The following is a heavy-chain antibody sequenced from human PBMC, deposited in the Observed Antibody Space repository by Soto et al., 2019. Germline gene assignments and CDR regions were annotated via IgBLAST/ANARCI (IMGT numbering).Heavy chain of an antibody. CDR3: ATGDDYGDYAVIPYYMDV. D-gene: IGHD4-17*01. V-gene: IGHV3-21*01. CDR2: ISSRGRYI. CDR1: GFTFTNYN. J-gene: IGHJ6*03. Sequence: EGQLVESGGGLVKPGGSLRLSCAASGFTFTNYNMNWVRQAPGKGLEWVSSISSRGRYIFYADSVKGRFTISRDNPQNSLSLQMNSLGAEDTAVYHCATGDDYGDYAVIPYYMDVWGKGTTVTVSS.